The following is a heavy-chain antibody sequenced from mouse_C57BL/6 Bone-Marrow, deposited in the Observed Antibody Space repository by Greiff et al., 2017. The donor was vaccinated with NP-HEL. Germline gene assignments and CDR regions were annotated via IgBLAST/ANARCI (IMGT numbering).Heavy chain of an antibody. Sequence: EVQLQQSGPGLVKPSQSVFLSCTVTGISITTGNYRWSWIRQFPGNKLEWIGYIYYSGTITYTPSLTSRTTNTRDTPKNQFFLEMNSLTAEDTATYYCARGNYGRYWYFDVWGTGTTVTVSS. CDR2: IYYSGTI. V-gene: IGHV3-5*01. CDR1: GISITTGNYR. D-gene: IGHD1-1*01. J-gene: IGHJ1*03. CDR3: ARGNYGRYWYFDV.